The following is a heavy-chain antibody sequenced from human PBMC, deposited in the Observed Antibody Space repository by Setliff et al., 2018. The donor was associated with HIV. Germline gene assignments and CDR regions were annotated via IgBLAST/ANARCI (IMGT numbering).Heavy chain of an antibody. D-gene: IGHD1-26*01. Sequence: RLSCAASGFTFSNSWMNWVRQAPGKGLVWVSRINSDGSSTTYADSVKGRFTISRDNAKNTLYLQMNSLRAEDTAVYYCASSGSYGYWGQGTRVTVSS. V-gene: IGHV3-74*01. J-gene: IGHJ4*02. CDR3: ASSGSYGY. CDR2: INSDGSST. CDR1: GFTFSNSW.